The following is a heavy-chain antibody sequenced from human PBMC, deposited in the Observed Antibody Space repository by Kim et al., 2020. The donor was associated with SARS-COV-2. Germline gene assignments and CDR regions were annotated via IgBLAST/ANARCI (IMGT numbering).Heavy chain of an antibody. CDR1: GFTFSSYG. V-gene: IGHV3-33*01. CDR3: ARTTRDGYNLKAFDI. J-gene: IGHJ3*02. CDR2: IWYDGSNK. Sequence: GGSLRLSCAASGFTFSSYGMHWVRQAPGKGLEWVAVIWYDGSNKYYADSVKGRFTISRDNSKNTLYLQMNSLRAEDTAVYYCARTTRDGYNLKAFDIWGQGTMVTVSS. D-gene: IGHD5-12*01.